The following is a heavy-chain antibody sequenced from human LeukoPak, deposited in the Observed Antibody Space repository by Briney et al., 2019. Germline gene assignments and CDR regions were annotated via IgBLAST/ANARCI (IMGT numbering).Heavy chain of an antibody. D-gene: IGHD3-22*01. CDR3: ARLPRDSSGYYPYGDYYYGMDV. CDR2: INHSGST. V-gene: IGHV4-34*01. CDR1: GGSFSGYY. J-gene: IGHJ6*02. Sequence: SETLSLTCAVYGGSFSGYYWSWIRQPPGKGLEWIGEINHSGSTNYNPSLKSRVTISVDTSKNQFSLKLSSVTAADTAVYYCARLPRDSSGYYPYGDYYYGMDVWGQGTTVTVSS.